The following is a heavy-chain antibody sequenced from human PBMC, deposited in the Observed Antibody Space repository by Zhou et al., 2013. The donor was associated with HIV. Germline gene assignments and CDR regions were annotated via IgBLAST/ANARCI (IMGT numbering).Heavy chain of an antibody. V-gene: IGHV3-7*04. CDR2: INQDGSVK. CDR3: ARAYSDSPGWSDP. D-gene: IGHD6-13*01. Sequence: VQLVESGGGLVQPGGSLRLSCAASGFTFSRYWMSWVRQAPGKGLGWVANINQDGSVKYYVDSVKGRFTISRDNAKNSLFLQMNSLRVEDTAVYYCARAYSDSPGWSDPWGQGSLVTVSS. CDR1: GFTFSRYW. J-gene: IGHJ5*02.